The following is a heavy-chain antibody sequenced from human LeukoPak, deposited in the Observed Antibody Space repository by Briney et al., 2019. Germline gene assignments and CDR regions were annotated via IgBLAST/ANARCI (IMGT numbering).Heavy chain of an antibody. Sequence: PSETLSLTCTVPGGSIGSYYWSWIRPPPGKGLGWIGYIYYSGSPNYNPSLKSRVTISVDTSKNQFSLKLSSVTAADTAVYYCARVKCSSTSCPPDDAFDIWGQGTMVTVSS. D-gene: IGHD2-2*01. J-gene: IGHJ3*02. CDR3: ARVKCSSTSCPPDDAFDI. CDR2: IYYSGSP. CDR1: GGSIGSYY. V-gene: IGHV4-59*01.